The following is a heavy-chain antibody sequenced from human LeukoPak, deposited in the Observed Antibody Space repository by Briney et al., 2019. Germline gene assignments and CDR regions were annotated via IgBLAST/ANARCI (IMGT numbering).Heavy chain of an antibody. D-gene: IGHD3-22*01. Sequence: ASVKVSCKASGYTFTSYGIGWVRQAPGQGLEWMGWISAYNGNTNYAQKLQGRVTMTTDTSTSTAYMELSSLRSEDTAVYYCARTGGIGYDSSGYYYYFDYWGQGTLVTVSS. CDR3: ARTGGIGYDSSGYYYYFDY. V-gene: IGHV1-18*01. CDR1: GYTFTSYG. J-gene: IGHJ4*02. CDR2: ISAYNGNT.